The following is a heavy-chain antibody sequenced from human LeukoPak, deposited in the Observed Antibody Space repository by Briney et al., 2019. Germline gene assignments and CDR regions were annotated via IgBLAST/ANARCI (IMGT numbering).Heavy chain of an antibody. Sequence: GGSLRLSCAASGFTFSSYEMNWVRQAPGKGLEWVSYISSSGSTIYYADSVKGRFTISRDNAKNSLYLQMNSLRAEDTAVYYCARNDPIRFLEWLSFTSIDYWGQGTLVTVSS. D-gene: IGHD3-3*01. CDR3: ARNDPIRFLEWLSFTSIDY. J-gene: IGHJ4*02. V-gene: IGHV3-48*03. CDR2: ISSSGSTI. CDR1: GFTFSSYE.